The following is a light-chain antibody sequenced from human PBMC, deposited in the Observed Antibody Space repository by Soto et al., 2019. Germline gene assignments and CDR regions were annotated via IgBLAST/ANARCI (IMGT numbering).Light chain of an antibody. V-gene: IGKV1-8*01. CDR3: QQYYSYPWT. Sequence: IRRTHSPSSLSASTGDRVPITCRASQGISSYLAWYQQKPGKAPKLLIYAASTLQSGVPSRFSGSGSGTNFTLTISCLQSEDFATYYCQQYYSYPWTFGQGTKVDI. CDR1: QGISSY. J-gene: IGKJ1*01. CDR2: AAS.